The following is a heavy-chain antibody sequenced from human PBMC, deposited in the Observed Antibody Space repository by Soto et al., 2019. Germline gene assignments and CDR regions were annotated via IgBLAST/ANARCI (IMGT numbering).Heavy chain of an antibody. V-gene: IGHV4-34*01. CDR2: INHSGST. J-gene: IGHJ1*01. CDR3: ARGTVAGSRSEVKYFQH. D-gene: IGHD6-19*01. CDR1: GGSFSGYY. Sequence: NPSETLSLTCAVYGGSFSGYYWSWIRQPPGKGLEWIGEINHSGSTNYNPSLKSRVTISVDTSKNQFSLKLSSVTAADTAVYYCARGTVAGSRSEVKYFQHWGQGTLVTVSS.